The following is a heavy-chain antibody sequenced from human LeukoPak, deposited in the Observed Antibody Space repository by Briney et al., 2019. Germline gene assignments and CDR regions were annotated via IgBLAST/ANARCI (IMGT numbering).Heavy chain of an antibody. CDR3: ASSYCSGGSCYSNWFDP. Sequence: ASVKVSCKASGYTFTSYGISWVRRAPGQGLKWMGWISAYNGNTNYAQKLQGRVTMTTDTSTSTAYMELRSLRSDDTAVYYCASSYCSGGSCYSNWFDPWGQGTLVTVSS. CDR2: ISAYNGNT. D-gene: IGHD2-15*01. V-gene: IGHV1-18*01. CDR1: GYTFTSYG. J-gene: IGHJ5*02.